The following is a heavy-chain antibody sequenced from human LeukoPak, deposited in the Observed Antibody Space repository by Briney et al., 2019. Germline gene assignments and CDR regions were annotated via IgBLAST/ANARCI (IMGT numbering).Heavy chain of an antibody. V-gene: IGHV4-59*01. CDR2: VYYSGST. CDR1: GGSISSYY. J-gene: IGHJ4*02. Sequence: LETLSLTCTVSGGSISSYYWSWIRQPPGKGLEWIGYVYYSGSTNYNPSLKTRVTISLDTSKNQFSLKLNSVTAAGTAVYYCARVRSYCSSTSCYLVDYWGQGTLVTVSS. D-gene: IGHD2-2*01. CDR3: ARVRSYCSSTSCYLVDY.